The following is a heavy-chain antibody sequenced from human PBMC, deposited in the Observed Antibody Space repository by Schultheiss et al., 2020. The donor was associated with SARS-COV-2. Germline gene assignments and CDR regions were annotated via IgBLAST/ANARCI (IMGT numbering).Heavy chain of an antibody. Sequence: GESLKISCAASGFTVSSSYMSWVRQTPRKGLEWVSVIYRDGSTYYADSVKGRFTISRDNSKNSLYLQMNSLRAEDTAVYYCARDWFGDYWGQGTLVTVSS. J-gene: IGHJ4*02. CDR2: IYRDGST. CDR3: ARDWFGDY. CDR1: GFTVSSSY. D-gene: IGHD3-10*01. V-gene: IGHV3-53*01.